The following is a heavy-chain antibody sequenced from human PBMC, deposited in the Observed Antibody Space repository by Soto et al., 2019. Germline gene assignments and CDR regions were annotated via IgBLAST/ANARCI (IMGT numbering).Heavy chain of an antibody. CDR1: GYTLTELS. Sequence: GASVKVSCKVSGYTLTELSMHWVRQAPGKGLEWMGGFDPEDGETIYAQKFQGRVTMTEDTSTDTACMELSSLRSEDTAVYYCATWVVVAASDAFDIWGQGTMVTVSS. V-gene: IGHV1-24*01. D-gene: IGHD2-15*01. CDR2: FDPEDGET. J-gene: IGHJ3*02. CDR3: ATWVVVAASDAFDI.